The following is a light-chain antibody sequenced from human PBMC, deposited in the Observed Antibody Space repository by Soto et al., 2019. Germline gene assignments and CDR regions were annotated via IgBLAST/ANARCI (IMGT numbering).Light chain of an antibody. CDR2: GAS. CDR3: HQYGSSPQT. CDR1: QSVSRTY. J-gene: IGKJ1*01. Sequence: EIVLTQSPGTLSLSPGERATLSCRASQSVSRTYLAWYQQKPGQAPRLLIYGASSRATGIPDRFSGSGSGTDFTLTISRLAPEDFEVYYCHQYGSSPQTFGQGTKVEIK. V-gene: IGKV3-20*01.